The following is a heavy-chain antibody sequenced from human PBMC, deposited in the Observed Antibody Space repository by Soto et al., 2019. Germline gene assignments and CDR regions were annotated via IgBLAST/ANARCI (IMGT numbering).Heavy chain of an antibody. CDR1: GVSISTSNW. D-gene: IGHD3-10*01. CDR2: IFHTGST. J-gene: IGHJ4*02. CDR3: AKGGRVYYGSGSYFDS. Sequence: QVQLQESGPGLVKPSGTLSLTCAVSGVSISTSNWWSWARQSPGKGLEWIGEIFHTGSTNYNPSLQSRVTISVDKPTNHFSLHLSSVNAADTAVYFCAKGGRVYYGSGSYFDSWGQGLLVTVSS. V-gene: IGHV4-4*02.